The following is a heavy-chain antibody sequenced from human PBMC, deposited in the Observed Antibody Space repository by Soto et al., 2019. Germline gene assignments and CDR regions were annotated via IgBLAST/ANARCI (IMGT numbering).Heavy chain of an antibody. CDR3: ARQDYSTTWYLKD. Sequence: EVQLLESGGGVVQPGGSLRLSCAASGFTFSAYAMNWVRQAPGKGLEWVSVISDSGGATYYADSVKGRFTISRDNSKNTLDLQMSSLRAEETAVYYCARQDYSTTWYLKDWGRGPLVPVSS. CDR1: GFTFSAYA. CDR2: ISDSGGAT. J-gene: IGHJ4*02. D-gene: IGHD6-13*01. V-gene: IGHV3-23*01.